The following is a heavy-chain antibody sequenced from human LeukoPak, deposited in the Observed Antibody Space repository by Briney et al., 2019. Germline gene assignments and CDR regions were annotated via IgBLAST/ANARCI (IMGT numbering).Heavy chain of an antibody. J-gene: IGHJ5*02. Sequence: SETLSLTCAVYGGSFSGYYWSWIRQPPGKGLEWIGEINHSGSTNYNPSLKSRVTISVDTSKNQFSLKLSSVTAADTAVYYCARGLTGVKLERRGVIDPWGQGTLVTVSS. V-gene: IGHV4-34*01. CDR3: ARGLTGVKLERRGVIDP. D-gene: IGHD1-1*01. CDR2: INHSGST. CDR1: GGSFSGYY.